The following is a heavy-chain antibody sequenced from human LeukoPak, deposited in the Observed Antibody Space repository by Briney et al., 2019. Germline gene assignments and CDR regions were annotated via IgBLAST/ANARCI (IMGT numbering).Heavy chain of an antibody. V-gene: IGHV1-46*01. CDR1: GYTFTSYY. J-gene: IGHJ6*02. D-gene: IGHD3-16*01. CDR2: INPSGGST. CDR3: ASYKDLGVVPGENYGMDV. Sequence: ASVKVSCKASGYTFTSYYMHWVRRAPGQGLEWMGIINPSGGSTSYAQKFQGRVTMTRDTSTSTVYMELSSLRSEDTAVYYCASYKDLGVVPGENYGMDVWGQGTTVTVSS.